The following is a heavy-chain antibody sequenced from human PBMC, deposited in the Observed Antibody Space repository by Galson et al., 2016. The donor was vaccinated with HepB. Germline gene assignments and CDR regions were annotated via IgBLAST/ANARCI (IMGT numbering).Heavy chain of an antibody. D-gene: IGHD3-10*01. CDR2: IDPSDSYT. CDR1: GYNFTNYW. Sequence: QSGAEVKKPGESLRISCKGSGYNFTNYWIIWVRQMPGKGLEWMGRIDPSDSYTNYSPSSQGHVTISSDRSMSTAYLQWSSLQASDTAIYYCARKLLAYASGTYYHAQSDYWGRGTLVTVSS. V-gene: IGHV5-10-1*01. J-gene: IGHJ4*02. CDR3: ARKLLAYASGTYYHAQSDY.